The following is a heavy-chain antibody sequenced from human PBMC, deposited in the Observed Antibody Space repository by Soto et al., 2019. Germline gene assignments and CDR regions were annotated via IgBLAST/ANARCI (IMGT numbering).Heavy chain of an antibody. V-gene: IGHV4-61*08. CDR3: ARMGYYYDQLDY. Sequence: SETLSLTCTVSGASISSGGYFWSWIRQHPGKGLEWIGNIYYSGSTNYNPSLKSRVTMSVDTSKNHFSLSLSSVTAADTAVYYCARMGYYYDQLDYWGQGTLVTVSS. CDR1: GASISSGGYF. J-gene: IGHJ4*02. CDR2: IYYSGST. D-gene: IGHD3-22*01.